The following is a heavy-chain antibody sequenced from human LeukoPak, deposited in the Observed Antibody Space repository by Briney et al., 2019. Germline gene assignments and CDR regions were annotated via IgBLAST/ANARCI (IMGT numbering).Heavy chain of an antibody. D-gene: IGHD2-15*01. CDR2: IIPILGIA. CDR1: GGTFSSYA. J-gene: IGHJ5*02. V-gene: IGHV1-69*04. CDR3: ASTVLGLLLHNWFDP. Sequence: GASVKVSCKASGGTFSSYAISWVRQAPGQGLEWMGRIIPILGIANYAQKFQGRVTITADKSTSTAYMELSSLRSEDTAVYYCASTVLGLLLHNWFDPWGQGTLVTVSS.